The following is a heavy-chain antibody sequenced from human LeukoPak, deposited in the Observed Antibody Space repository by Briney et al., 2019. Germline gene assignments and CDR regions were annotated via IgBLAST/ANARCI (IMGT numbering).Heavy chain of an antibody. CDR1: GGSISSSSYY. Sequence: SETLSLTCTVSGGSISSSSYYWGWLRQPPGKGLEWIGSIYYSGSTYYNPSLKSRVTISVDTSKNQFSLKLSSVTAADTAVYYCARESEWGSSWPRYYYYYMDVWGKGTTVTVSS. V-gene: IGHV4-39*07. J-gene: IGHJ6*03. D-gene: IGHD6-13*01. CDR3: ARESEWGSSWPRYYYYYMDV. CDR2: IYYSGST.